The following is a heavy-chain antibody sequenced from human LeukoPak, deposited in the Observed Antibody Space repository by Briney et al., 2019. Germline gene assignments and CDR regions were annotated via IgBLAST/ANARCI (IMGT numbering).Heavy chain of an antibody. V-gene: IGHV1-2*02. CDR3: ARVRSGNYGGHPDY. CDR1: GYTFTGYY. D-gene: IGHD4-11*01. J-gene: IGHJ4*02. CDR2: IIPIFGTA. Sequence: ASVKVSCKASGYTFTGYYMHWVRQAPGQGLEWMGGIIPIFGTANYAQKFQGRVTMTRDTSISTAYMELSRLRSDDTAVYYCARVRSGNYGGHPDYWGQGTLVTVSS.